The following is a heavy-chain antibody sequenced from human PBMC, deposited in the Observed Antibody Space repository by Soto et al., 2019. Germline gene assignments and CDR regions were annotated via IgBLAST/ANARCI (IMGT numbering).Heavy chain of an antibody. J-gene: IGHJ2*01. V-gene: IGHV4-30-4*01. CDR2: IYYSGST. Sequence: QVQLQESGPGLVKPSQTLSLTCTVSGGSISSGDYYWSWIRQPPGKGLEWIGYIYYSGSTYYNPSLKSRVTISVDTSKNQFSLKLSSVTAADTAVYYCARVERVMGPVTTGWYFDLWGRGTLVTVSS. CDR3: ARVERVMGPVTTGWYFDL. CDR1: GGSISSGDYY. D-gene: IGHD4-17*01.